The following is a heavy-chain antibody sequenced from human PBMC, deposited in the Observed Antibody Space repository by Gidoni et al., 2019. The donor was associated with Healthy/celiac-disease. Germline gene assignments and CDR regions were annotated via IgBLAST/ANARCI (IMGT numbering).Heavy chain of an antibody. Sequence: EVQLLESGGGLVQPGGSLRLSCAASGITFSSYAMSWVRQAPGKGLEWFSAISGSGGSTYYADSVKGRFTISRDNSKNTLFLKMNSLRAEDTAVYYCAKDRGLWFGEFYYWGQGTLVTVSS. D-gene: IGHD3-10*01. CDR2: ISGSGGST. CDR3: AKDRGLWFGEFYY. CDR1: GITFSSYA. J-gene: IGHJ4*02. V-gene: IGHV3-23*01.